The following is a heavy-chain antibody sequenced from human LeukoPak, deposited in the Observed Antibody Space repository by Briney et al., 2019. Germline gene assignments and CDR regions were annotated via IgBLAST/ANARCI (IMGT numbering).Heavy chain of an antibody. D-gene: IGHD2-2*01. CDR2: ISSGSSTI. Sequence: GGSLRLSCAASGFTFSSYAMNWVRQAPGKGLEWVPYISSGSSTIYYADSVKGRFTISRDNAKNSLYLQMNSLRAEDTAVYYCARDQTRRFDYWGQGTLVTVSS. CDR1: GFTFSSYA. V-gene: IGHV3-48*04. CDR3: ARDQTRRFDY. J-gene: IGHJ4*02.